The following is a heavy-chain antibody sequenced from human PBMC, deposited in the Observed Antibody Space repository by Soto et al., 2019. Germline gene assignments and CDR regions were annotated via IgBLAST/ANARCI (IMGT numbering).Heavy chain of an antibody. D-gene: IGHD3-22*01. CDR3: ARGERYYYDTSGYFGFDY. V-gene: IGHV1-3*01. Sequence: ASVKVSCKASGYMFTNHAIHWVRQATGQRLEWLGWINAANGDTKYSLKFQGRVTIARDTSASTAYMELSSLRSEDTAVYYCARGERYYYDTSGYFGFDYWGQGTLVTVSS. CDR2: INAANGDT. J-gene: IGHJ4*02. CDR1: GYMFTNHA.